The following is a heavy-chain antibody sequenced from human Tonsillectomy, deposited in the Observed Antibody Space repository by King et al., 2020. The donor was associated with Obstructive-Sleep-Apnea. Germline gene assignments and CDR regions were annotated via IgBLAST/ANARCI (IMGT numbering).Heavy chain of an antibody. CDR3: ARGYDRNYFDY. J-gene: IGHJ4*02. CDR2: IYPGDSDT. V-gene: IGHV5-51*01. CDR1: GYSFATYW. Sequence: VQLVQSGAEVKESGESLKISCKGSGYSFATYWIGWVRQIPGKGLEWMGIIYPGDSDTRYSPSFQGQVTISADKSFSTAYLQWSSLQASDTAMYYFARGYDRNYFDYWGQGTLVTVSS. D-gene: IGHD5-12*01.